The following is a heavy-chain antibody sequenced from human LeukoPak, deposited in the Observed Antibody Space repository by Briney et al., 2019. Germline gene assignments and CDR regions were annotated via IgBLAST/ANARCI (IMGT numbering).Heavy chain of an antibody. Sequence: GGSLRLSCAASGFTFSSYGMHWVRQAPGKGLEWVAVTSYDGSNKYYADSVKGRFTISRDNSKNTLYLQMNSLRAEDTAVYYCAKVDTAMDPGGYWGQGTLVTVSS. CDR1: GFTFSSYG. V-gene: IGHV3-30*18. D-gene: IGHD5-18*01. J-gene: IGHJ4*02. CDR2: TSYDGSNK. CDR3: AKVDTAMDPGGY.